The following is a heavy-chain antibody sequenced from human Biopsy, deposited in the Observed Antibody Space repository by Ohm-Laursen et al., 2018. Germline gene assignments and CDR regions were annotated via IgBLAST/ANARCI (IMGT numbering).Heavy chain of an antibody. Sequence: SLRLSCAAPGFPFTGFSMDWVRQAPGKGLEWVASITSGSSYIYYADSVKGRITVARDNAKNSLYLQLNSLRAEDTAVYYCARDSSGTARAGGMDVWGQGTTVTVSS. CDR3: ARDSSGTARAGGMDV. CDR1: GFPFTGFS. V-gene: IGHV3-21*01. CDR2: ITSGSSYI. D-gene: IGHD6-6*01. J-gene: IGHJ6*02.